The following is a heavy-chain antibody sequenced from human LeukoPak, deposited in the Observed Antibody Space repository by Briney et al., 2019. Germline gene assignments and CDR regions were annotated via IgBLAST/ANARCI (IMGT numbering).Heavy chain of an antibody. V-gene: IGHV4-59*01. J-gene: IGHJ4*02. CDR2: IYYSGST. Sequence: SETLSLTCTVSGGSISSYYWSWIRQPSGKGLEWIGYIYYSGSTNYNPSLKSRVTISVDTSKNQFSLKLSSVTAADTAVYYCARDGEFGELPDYWGQGTLVTVSS. CDR1: GGSISSYY. CDR3: ARDGEFGELPDY. D-gene: IGHD3-10*01.